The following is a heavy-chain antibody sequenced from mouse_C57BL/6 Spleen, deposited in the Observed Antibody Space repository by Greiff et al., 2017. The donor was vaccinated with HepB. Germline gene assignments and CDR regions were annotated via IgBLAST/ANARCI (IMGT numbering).Heavy chain of an antibody. CDR3: ARRDSYYYGSSYYFDY. CDR2: INPYNGGT. D-gene: IGHD1-1*01. J-gene: IGHJ2*01. V-gene: IGHV1-19*01. Sequence: EVQLQQSGPVLVKPGASVKMSCKASGYTFTDYYMNWVKQSHGKSLEWIGVINPYNGGTSYNQKFKGKATLTVDKSSSTAYMELNSLTSEDSAVYYCARRDSYYYGSSYYFDYWGQGTTLTVSS. CDR1: GYTFTDYY.